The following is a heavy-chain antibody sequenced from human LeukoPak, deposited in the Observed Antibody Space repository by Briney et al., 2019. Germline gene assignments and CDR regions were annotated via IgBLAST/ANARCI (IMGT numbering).Heavy chain of an antibody. J-gene: IGHJ6*03. V-gene: IGHV1-46*01. Sequence: ASVKVSCKASGYTFTSYYMHWVRQAPGQGLEWMGIINPSGGSTSYAQKFQGRVTMTRDTSIVYMELSSLRSEDAAVYYCARGGGVVLRSYMDIWGKGTTVTISS. CDR2: INPSGGST. D-gene: IGHD3-3*01. CDR1: GYTFTSYY. CDR3: ARGGGVVLRSYMDI.